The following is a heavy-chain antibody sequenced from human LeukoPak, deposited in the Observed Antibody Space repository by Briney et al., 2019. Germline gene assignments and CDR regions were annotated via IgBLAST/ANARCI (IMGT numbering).Heavy chain of an antibody. J-gene: IGHJ4*01. V-gene: IGHV3-23*01. Sequence: GGSLRLSCAASGFTFSSYAMSWVRQAPGKGLEWVSAISGSGGSTYYADSVKGRFTISRDNSNITLYLQMNSRRDEDTALYYCAKNGGYGDYSYWGQGTLATGPS. CDR2: ISGSGGST. CDR1: GFTFSSYA. CDR3: AKNGGYGDYSY. D-gene: IGHD4-17*01.